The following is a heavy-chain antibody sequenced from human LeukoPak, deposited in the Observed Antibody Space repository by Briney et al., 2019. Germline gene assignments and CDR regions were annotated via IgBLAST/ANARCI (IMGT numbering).Heavy chain of an antibody. J-gene: IGHJ6*02. V-gene: IGHV3-48*03. Sequence: QSGGSLRLSCAASGFTFSSYEMNWARQAPGKGLEWVSYISSSGSTIYYADSVKGRFTISRDNAKNSLYLQMNSLRAEDTAVYYCAGNVVVVAATRGYYYGMDVWGQGTTVTVSS. CDR1: GFTFSSYE. CDR2: ISSSGSTI. CDR3: AGNVVVVAATRGYYYGMDV. D-gene: IGHD2-15*01.